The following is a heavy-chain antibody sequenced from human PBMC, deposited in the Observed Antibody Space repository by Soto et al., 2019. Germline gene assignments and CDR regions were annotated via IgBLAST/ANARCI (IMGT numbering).Heavy chain of an antibody. V-gene: IGHV1-46*01. CDR1: GYTFTSYY. J-gene: IGHJ4*02. CDR3: ARTHEYKQWLASFDY. D-gene: IGHD6-19*01. Sequence: QVQLVQSGAEVKKPGASVKVSCKASGYTFTSYYMHWVRQAPGQGLEWMGIINPSGGSTSYAQKFQGRVNMTRDTSTSTVYMELSSLRSEDTAVYYCARTHEYKQWLASFDYWGQGTLVTVSS. CDR2: INPSGGST.